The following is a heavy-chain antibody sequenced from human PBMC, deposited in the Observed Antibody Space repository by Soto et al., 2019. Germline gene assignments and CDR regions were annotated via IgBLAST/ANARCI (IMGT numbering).Heavy chain of an antibody. Sequence: GGSLRLSCAASGFTFSSYGMHWVRQAPGKGLEWVAVISYDGSNKYYADPVKGRFTISRDNSKNTLYLQMNSLRAEDTAVYYCAKMAYCGGDCNKLDYWGQGTLVTVSS. J-gene: IGHJ4*02. CDR2: ISYDGSNK. CDR3: AKMAYCGGDCNKLDY. V-gene: IGHV3-30*18. CDR1: GFTFSSYG. D-gene: IGHD2-21*02.